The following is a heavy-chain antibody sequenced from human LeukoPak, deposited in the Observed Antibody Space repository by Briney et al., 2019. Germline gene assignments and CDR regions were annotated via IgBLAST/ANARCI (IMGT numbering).Heavy chain of an antibody. V-gene: IGHV4-59*01. CDR2: IYYSGSA. D-gene: IGHD6-13*01. Sequence: SETLSLTCTVSGGSLSSYYWSWIRQPPGKGLEWIGYIYYSGSAKCNPSLKSRVTISVDTSKNQFSLKLSSVTAGDTAVYYCARAPGIAAAGTHFDFWGQATLVTLSS. J-gene: IGHJ4*02. CDR1: GGSLSSYY. CDR3: ARAPGIAAAGTHFDF.